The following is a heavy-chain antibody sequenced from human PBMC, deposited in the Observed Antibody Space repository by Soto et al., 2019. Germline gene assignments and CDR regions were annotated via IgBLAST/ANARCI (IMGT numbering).Heavy chain of an antibody. CDR1: GGSFSGYY. CDR3: ARGRFRMGQWSSSYYLPGFTWFAP. Sequence: NPSETLSLTCAVYGGSFSGYYWSWIRQPPGKGLEWIGEINHSGSTNYNPSLKSRVTISVDTSKNQFSLKLSSVTAADTAVYYCARGRFRMGQWSSSYYLPGFTWFAPGGKGTRVTVSS. V-gene: IGHV4-34*01. CDR2: INHSGST. J-gene: IGHJ5*02. D-gene: IGHD6-13*01.